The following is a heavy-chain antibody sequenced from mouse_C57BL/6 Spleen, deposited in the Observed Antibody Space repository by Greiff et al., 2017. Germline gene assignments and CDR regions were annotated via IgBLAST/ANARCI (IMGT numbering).Heavy chain of an antibody. CDR2: IHPNSGST. Sequence: QVQLQQPGAELVKPGASVKLSCKASGYTFTSYWMHWVKQRPGQGLEWIGMIHPNSGSTNYNEKFKSKATLTVDKSSSTAYMQLSSLTSEDSAVYYCARKDYYGSREVDYWGQGTTLTVSS. J-gene: IGHJ2*01. CDR1: GYTFTSYW. V-gene: IGHV1-64*01. CDR3: ARKDYYGSREVDY. D-gene: IGHD1-1*01.